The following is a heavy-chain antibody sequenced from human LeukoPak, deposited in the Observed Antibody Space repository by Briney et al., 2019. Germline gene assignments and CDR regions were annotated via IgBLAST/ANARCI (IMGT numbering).Heavy chain of an antibody. CDR1: GGSFNDYY. D-gene: IGHD2/OR15-2a*01. CDR3: ALIVRGGLDV. J-gene: IGHJ6*02. Sequence: PSETLSLTCAVLGGSFNDYYWSWIRQSPGKGLEWIGEINHGGSTNYNPSLKSRLTILVDTSKNQFSLSLSSVTAADTAMYYCALIVRGGLDVWGQGTTVTLSS. CDR2: INHGGST. V-gene: IGHV4-34*01.